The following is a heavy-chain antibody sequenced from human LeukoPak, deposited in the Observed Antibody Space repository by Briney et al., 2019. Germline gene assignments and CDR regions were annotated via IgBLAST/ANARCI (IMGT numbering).Heavy chain of an antibody. D-gene: IGHD6-6*01. V-gene: IGHV1-18*01. CDR2: ISAYNGNT. CDR3: ARDQMYSSSFVDY. J-gene: IGHJ4*02. Sequence: GWISAYNGNTNYAQKLQGRVTMTTDTSTSTAYMELRSLRSDDAAVYYCARDQMYSSSFVDYWGQGTLVTVSS.